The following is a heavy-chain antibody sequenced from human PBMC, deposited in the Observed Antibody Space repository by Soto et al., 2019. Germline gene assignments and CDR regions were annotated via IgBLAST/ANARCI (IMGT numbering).Heavy chain of an antibody. CDR2: IYYSGIT. CDR3: ARWPQLEPRFDY. D-gene: IGHD1-1*01. V-gene: IGHV4-59*12. Sequence: PSETLSLTCTVSGASISSYYWSWIRQPPGKGLEWIGYIYYSGITYYNPSLKSLVTISVDTSKNQFSLKLSSVTAADTAVYYCARWPQLEPRFDYWGQGTLVTVSS. J-gene: IGHJ4*02. CDR1: GASISSYY.